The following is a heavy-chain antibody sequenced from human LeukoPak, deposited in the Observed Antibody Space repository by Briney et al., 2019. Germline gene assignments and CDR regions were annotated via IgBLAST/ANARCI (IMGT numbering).Heavy chain of an antibody. CDR2: ISSSSSYI. CDR3: AIGSSTSCYDY. J-gene: IGHJ4*02. Sequence: PGGSLTLSCAASGFTFSSYSMNWVRQAPGKGLEWVSSISSSSSYIYYADSVKGRFTISRDNAKNSLYLQMNSLRAEDTAVYYCAIGSSTSCYDYWGQGTLVTVSS. V-gene: IGHV3-21*01. CDR1: GFTFSSYS. D-gene: IGHD2-2*01.